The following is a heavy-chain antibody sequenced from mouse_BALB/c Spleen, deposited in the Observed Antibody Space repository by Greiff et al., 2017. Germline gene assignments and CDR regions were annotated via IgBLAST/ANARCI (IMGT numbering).Heavy chain of an antibody. CDR3: TRVPLAMDY. V-gene: IGHV5-6-4*01. CDR2: ISSGGSYT. D-gene: IGHD6-1*01. CDR1: GFTFSSYT. J-gene: IGHJ4*01. Sequence: EVQVVESGGGLVKPGGSLKLSCAASGFTFSSYTMSWVRQTPEKRLEWVATISSGGSYTYYPDSVKGRFTISRDNAKNTLYLQMSSLKSEDTAMYYCTRVPLAMDYWGQGTSVTDSS.